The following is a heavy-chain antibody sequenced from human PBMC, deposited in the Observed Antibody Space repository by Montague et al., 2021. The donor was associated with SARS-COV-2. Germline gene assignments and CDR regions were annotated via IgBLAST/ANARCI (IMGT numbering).Heavy chain of an antibody. V-gene: IGHV4-34*01. CDR3: ARAVRGVIILSPYYAMDV. J-gene: IGHJ6*02. Sequence: SETLSLTCAVYGGSFSAYYWNWTRQPPGKGLEWIGYINHSGRTXXXPSXXXRVTVSLDTSKNQFSLKLRSVTAADTAVYYCARAVRGVIILSPYYAMDVWGQGTSVTVSS. CDR1: GGSFSAYY. D-gene: IGHD3-10*01. CDR2: INHSGRT.